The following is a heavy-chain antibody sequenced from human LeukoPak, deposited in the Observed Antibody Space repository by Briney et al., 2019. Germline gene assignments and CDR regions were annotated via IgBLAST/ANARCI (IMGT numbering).Heavy chain of an antibody. CDR3: ARDLTGIVVVPAAPGYMDV. Sequence: GRSLRLSCAASGFTFSSYAMHWVRQAPGKGLEWVAVISYDGSNKYYADSVKGRFTISRDNSKNTLYLQMNSLRAEDTAVYYCARDLTGIVVVPAAPGYMDVWGKGTTVTVSS. CDR1: GFTFSSYA. V-gene: IGHV3-30-3*01. D-gene: IGHD2-2*01. CDR2: ISYDGSNK. J-gene: IGHJ6*03.